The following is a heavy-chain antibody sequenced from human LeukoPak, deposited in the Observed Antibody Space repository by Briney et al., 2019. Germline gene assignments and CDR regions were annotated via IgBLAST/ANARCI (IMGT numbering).Heavy chain of an antibody. CDR3: ARDLEAANTYYFDY. Sequence: GGSLRLSCAASGFTFSAYWMSWVRQAPGKGLNWVANIKQDGSEKYYVDSVKGRFTISRDNSKNTVYLQVNSLRDEDTAVYYCARDLEAANTYYFDYWGQGTMVTVSS. J-gene: IGHJ4*02. D-gene: IGHD6-13*01. V-gene: IGHV3-7*01. CDR1: GFTFSAYW. CDR2: IKQDGSEK.